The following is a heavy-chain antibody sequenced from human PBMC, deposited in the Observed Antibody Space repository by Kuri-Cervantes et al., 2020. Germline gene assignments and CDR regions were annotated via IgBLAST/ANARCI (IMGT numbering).Heavy chain of an antibody. J-gene: IGHJ4*02. CDR2: IYYSGST. CDR1: GGSVSGSNYH. D-gene: IGHD4-11*01. V-gene: IGHV4-39*07. CDR3: ASHYKGSY. Sequence: SETLSLTCTVSGGSVSGSNYHWGWIRQPPGKGLEWIGSIYYSGSTYYNPSLKSRVTISVDKSKNQFSLKLSSVTAADTAVYYCASHYKGSYWGQGTLVTVSS.